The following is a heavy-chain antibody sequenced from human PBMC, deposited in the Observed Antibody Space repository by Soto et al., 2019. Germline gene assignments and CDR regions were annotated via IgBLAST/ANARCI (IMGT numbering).Heavy chain of an antibody. D-gene: IGHD3-10*01. CDR2: ITVYNGHT. CDR1: CYSFPDYS. J-gene: IGHJ4*02. CDR3: AGGKGSYLSYVEY. V-gene: IGHV1-18*01. Sequence: RASVKVACKTSCYSFPDYSINWVRQAPGQELEWLGWITVYNGHTNYAPSLQGRVTISTDTATSTVYMELTTLRSDDTAVYYSAGGKGSYLSYVEYCGQGTPDTVSS.